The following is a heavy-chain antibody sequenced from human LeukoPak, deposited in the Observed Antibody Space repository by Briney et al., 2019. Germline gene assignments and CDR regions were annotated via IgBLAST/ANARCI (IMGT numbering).Heavy chain of an antibody. CDR1: GFTFSSYA. V-gene: IGHV3-23*01. CDR2: ISGSGGST. Sequence: GGSLRLSCAASGFTFSSYAMSWVRQAPGKGLEWVSAISGSGGSTYYADSVKGRFTISRDNSKNTLYLQMNSLRAEDAAVYYCAKDRFLSRQGDRGSFDYWGQGTLVTVSS. J-gene: IGHJ4*02. CDR3: AKDRFLSRQGDRGSFDY. D-gene: IGHD2/OR15-2a*01.